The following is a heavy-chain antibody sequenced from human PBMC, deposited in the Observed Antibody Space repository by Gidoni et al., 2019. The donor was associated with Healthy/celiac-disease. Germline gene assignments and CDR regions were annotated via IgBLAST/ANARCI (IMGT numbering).Heavy chain of an antibody. Sequence: EVQLLESGGGLVQTGGSLRLSCAASGFTFSSHAMSWVRQAPGKGLEWVSAISGSGGSTYYADSVKGRFTISRDNSKNTLYLQMNSLRAEDTAVYYCAKDHENWNYVVGSFDIWGQGTMVTVSS. V-gene: IGHV3-23*01. D-gene: IGHD1-7*01. CDR1: GFTFSSHA. CDR2: ISGSGGST. J-gene: IGHJ3*02. CDR3: AKDHENWNYVVGSFDI.